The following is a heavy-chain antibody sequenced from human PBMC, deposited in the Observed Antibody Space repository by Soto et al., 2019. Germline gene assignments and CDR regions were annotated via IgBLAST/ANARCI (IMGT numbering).Heavy chain of an antibody. CDR1: GFTFSSYA. D-gene: IGHD2-15*01. J-gene: IGHJ3*02. V-gene: IGHV3-23*01. CDR3: AKGGGGCSGGSCYTDLYDAFDI. CDR2: ISGSGGST. Sequence: EVQLLESGGGLVQPGGSLRLSCAASGFTFSSYAMSWVRQAPGKGLEWVSAISGSGGSTYYADSVKGRFTISRDNSKNALYLQMNSLRAEDTAVYYCAKGGGGCSGGSCYTDLYDAFDIWGQGTMVTVSS.